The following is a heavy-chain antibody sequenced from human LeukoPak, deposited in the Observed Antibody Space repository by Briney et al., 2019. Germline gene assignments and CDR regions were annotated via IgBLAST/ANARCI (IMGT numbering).Heavy chain of an antibody. D-gene: IGHD3-16*01. CDR2: ISYDGSNT. Sequence: GGSLRLSCAASGFTFSSYAMHWVRQAPGKGLEWVAVISYDGSNTYSADSVKGRFTISRDNSKNTLYLQMNSLRAEDTAVYYCARDCYDYVWGSAFDYWGQGTLVTVSS. CDR3: ARDCYDYVWGSAFDY. J-gene: IGHJ4*02. CDR1: GFTFSSYA. V-gene: IGHV3-30-3*01.